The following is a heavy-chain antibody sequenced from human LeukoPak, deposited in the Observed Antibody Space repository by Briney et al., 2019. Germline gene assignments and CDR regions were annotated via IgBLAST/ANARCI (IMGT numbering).Heavy chain of an antibody. Sequence: SETLSLTCTVSGGSISSYYWSWIRQPPGKGLEWIGYIYYSGSTNYNPSLESRVTISVDTSKKQFPLKLSSVTAADTAVYYCARQGVRFWEQNWFGPWGQGTLVTVSS. CDR1: GGSISSYY. J-gene: IGHJ5*02. V-gene: IGHV4-59*08. D-gene: IGHD3-10*01. CDR3: ARQGVRFWEQNWFGP. CDR2: IYYSGST.